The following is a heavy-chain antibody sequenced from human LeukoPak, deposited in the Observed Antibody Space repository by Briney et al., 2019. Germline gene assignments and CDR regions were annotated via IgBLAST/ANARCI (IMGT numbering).Heavy chain of an antibody. D-gene: IGHD6-19*01. J-gene: IGHJ4*02. Sequence: GGSLRLSCAASGFTFSSYAMSWVRQAPGKGLEWVSAISGSGGSTYYADSVKGRFTISRDNSKNTLYLQMNGLRAEDTAVYYCAKEQLYSSGWYYFDYWGQGTLVTVSS. CDR3: AKEQLYSSGWYYFDY. V-gene: IGHV3-23*01. CDR1: GFTFSSYA. CDR2: ISGSGGST.